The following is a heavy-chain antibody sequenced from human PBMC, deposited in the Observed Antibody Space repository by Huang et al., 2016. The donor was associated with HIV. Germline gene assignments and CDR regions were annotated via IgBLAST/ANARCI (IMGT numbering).Heavy chain of an antibody. CDR3: ARDPGGSGYFWYLDL. D-gene: IGHD3-22*01. CDR2: INPNSGGR. CDR1: GYTFTDHY. J-gene: IGHJ2*01. Sequence: QVQLVQSGAAVKKPGASMKVSCRASGYTFTDHYLHGVRQAPGQGPEWMGWINPNSGGRNYAQRFQGRITMTRDTSINTVYMELRSLRSDDTAVYYCARDPGGSGYFWYLDLWGRGTPVIVSS. V-gene: IGHV1-2*02.